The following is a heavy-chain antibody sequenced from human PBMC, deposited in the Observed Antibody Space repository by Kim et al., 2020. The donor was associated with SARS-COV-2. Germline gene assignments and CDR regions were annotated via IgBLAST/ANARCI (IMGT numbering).Heavy chain of an antibody. CDR1: GGTFSSYA. Sequence: SVKVSCKASGGTFSSYAISWVRQAPGQGLEWMGGIIPIFGTANYAQKFQGRVTITADESTSTAYMELSSLRSEDTAVYYCAFPTTGSYSESYYYYGMDVWGQGTTVTVSS. D-gene: IGHD1-26*01. CDR3: AFPTTGSYSESYYYYGMDV. J-gene: IGHJ6*02. CDR2: IIPIFGTA. V-gene: IGHV1-69*13.